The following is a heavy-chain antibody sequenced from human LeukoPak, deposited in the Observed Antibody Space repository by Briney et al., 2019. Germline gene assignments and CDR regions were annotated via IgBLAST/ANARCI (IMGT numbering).Heavy chain of an antibody. Sequence: PGGSLRLSCVASGFIVSNNYLNWVRQAPGKGLEWVGRIKSKTDGGTTDYAAPVKGRFTISRDDSKNTLYLQMNSLKTEDTAVYYCTTERIVVIRDYWGQGTLVTVSS. CDR3: TTERIVVIRDY. CDR1: GFIVSNNY. D-gene: IGHD3-22*01. J-gene: IGHJ4*02. CDR2: IKSKTDGGTT. V-gene: IGHV3-15*07.